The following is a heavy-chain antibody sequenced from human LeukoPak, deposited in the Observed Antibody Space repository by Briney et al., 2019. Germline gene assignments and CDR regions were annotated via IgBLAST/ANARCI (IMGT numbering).Heavy chain of an antibody. CDR3: ASSHSRSYSQYYFDY. J-gene: IGHJ4*02. CDR2: IYYSVTT. D-gene: IGHD1-26*01. V-gene: IGHV4-59*01. Sequence: ASETLSLTCTVSGASISSYYWSWVRQPPGKGLEWIGYIYYSVTTNYNPSLKSRITMSVDRSKNQFSLKLTSLTAADTAVYYCASSHSRSYSQYYFDYWGQGTLVTVSS. CDR1: GASISSYY.